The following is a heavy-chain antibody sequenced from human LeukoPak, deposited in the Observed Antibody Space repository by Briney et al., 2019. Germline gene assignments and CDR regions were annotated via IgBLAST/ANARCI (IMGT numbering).Heavy chain of an antibody. J-gene: IGHJ4*02. CDR3: ARDGYKTLFDY. Sequence: SETLSLTCTVSGGSISSYYWSWIRQPPGKGLEWIGYIYYSGSTNYNPSLKSRVTISVDTSKNQFSLKLSSVTAADTAVYYCARDGYKTLFDYWGQGTLVTVSS. CDR1: GGSISSYY. D-gene: IGHD5-24*01. CDR2: IYYSGST. V-gene: IGHV4-59*01.